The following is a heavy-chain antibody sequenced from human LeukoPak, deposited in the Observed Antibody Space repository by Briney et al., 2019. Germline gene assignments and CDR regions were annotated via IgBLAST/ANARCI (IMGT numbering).Heavy chain of an antibody. CDR2: ISGSGGST. D-gene: IGHD3-16*02. J-gene: IGHJ5*02. CDR1: GFTFSSYA. CDR3: ANLNVWGSYPHSWFDP. V-gene: IGHV3-23*01. Sequence: GGSLRLSCAASGFTFSSYAMSWVRQAPGKGLEWVSAISGSGGSTYYADSVKGRFTISRDNSKNTLYLQMNSLRAEDTAVYYCANLNVWGSYPHSWFDPWGQGTLVTVSS.